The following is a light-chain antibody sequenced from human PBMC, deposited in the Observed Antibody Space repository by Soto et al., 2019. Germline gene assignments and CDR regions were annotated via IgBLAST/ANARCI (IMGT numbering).Light chain of an antibody. V-gene: IGLV1-40*01. J-gene: IGLJ1*01. CDR1: SSNIGAGYD. Sequence: QSVLTQPPSVSGAPGQRVTISCTGSSSNIGAGYDVHWYQQLPGTAPKLLIYGNSNRPSGVPERFSGSKSGTSASLAITGLQAEDEADHYCQSYDSRLSGYVFGNGTKVTV. CDR3: QSYDSRLSGYV. CDR2: GNS.